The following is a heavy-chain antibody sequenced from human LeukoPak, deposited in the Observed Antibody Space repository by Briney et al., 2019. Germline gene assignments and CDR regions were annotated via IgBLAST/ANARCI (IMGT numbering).Heavy chain of an antibody. J-gene: IGHJ4*02. V-gene: IGHV3-23*01. D-gene: IGHD1-1*01. Sequence: PGGSLRLSCAFSGFTFNNYTMTWVRQAPGKGPEWVSSITASGGSTYCADSVKGRFTISRDNSKNTLYLQMSSLRAEDTAVYYCARDYPTSGIVTIFDYWGQGTLVTVSS. CDR3: ARDYPTSGIVTIFDY. CDR2: ITASGGST. CDR1: GFTFNNYT.